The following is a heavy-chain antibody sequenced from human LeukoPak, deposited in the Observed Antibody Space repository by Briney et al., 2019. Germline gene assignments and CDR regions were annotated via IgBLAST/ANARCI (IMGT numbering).Heavy chain of an antibody. J-gene: IGHJ3*02. CDR3: ARAQRSYDSSGYPRPYAFDI. Sequence: SETLSLTCAVSGYSISSGYYWGWIRQPPGKGLEWIGNIYHSGSPYYNPSLKSRVTISVDTSKNQFSLKVSSVTVADTAVYYCARAQRSYDSSGYPRPYAFDIWGQGTMVTVSS. CDR2: IYHSGSP. CDR1: GYSISSGYY. V-gene: IGHV4-38-2*01. D-gene: IGHD3-22*01.